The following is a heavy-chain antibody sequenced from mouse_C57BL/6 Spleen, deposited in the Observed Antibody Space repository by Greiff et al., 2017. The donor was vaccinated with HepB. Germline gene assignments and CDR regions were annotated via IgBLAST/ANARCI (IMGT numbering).Heavy chain of an antibody. D-gene: IGHD2-4*01. CDR3: ARGYYDYDGGAY. V-gene: IGHV1-26*01. CDR1: GYTFTDYY. J-gene: IGHJ3*01. Sequence: EVQLQQSGPELVKPGASVKISCKASGYTFTDYYMNWVKQSHGKSLEWIGDINPNNGGTSYNQKFKGKATLTVDKSSSTAYMELRSLTSEDSAVYYCARGYYDYDGGAYWGQGTLVTVSA. CDR2: INPNNGGT.